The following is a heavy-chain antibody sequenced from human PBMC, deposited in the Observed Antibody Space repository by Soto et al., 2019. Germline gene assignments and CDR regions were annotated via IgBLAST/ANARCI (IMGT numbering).Heavy chain of an antibody. CDR2: IYYSGST. V-gene: IGHV4-61*01. CDR1: GGSVSSGSYY. D-gene: IGHD1-26*01. CDR3: ARLSGSYHQFDY. Sequence: QVQLQESGPGLVKPSETLSLTCTVSGGSVSSGSYYWSWIRQPPGKGLEWIGYIYYSGSTNYNPSLKSRVTISVDTSKHQFSLKLSSVTAADTAVYYCARLSGSYHQFDYWGQGTLVTVSS. J-gene: IGHJ4*02.